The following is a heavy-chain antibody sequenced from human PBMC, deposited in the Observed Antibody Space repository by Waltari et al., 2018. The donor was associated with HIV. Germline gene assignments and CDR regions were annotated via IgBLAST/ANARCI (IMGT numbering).Heavy chain of an antibody. CDR1: GFTIDDYG. Sequence: DVRLVESGGEVVPPGASLRLSCVASGFTIDDYGMAWVRQRPGQGLEWVSNIDWNGGSANYGDSVKGRFTVFRDNPKASLYLQMNNLRDEDTGLYYCVRDSDGSGYDIWGRGTLVTVFS. CDR3: VRDSDGSGYDI. D-gene: IGHD3-3*01. V-gene: IGHV3-20*04. CDR2: IDWNGGSA. J-gene: IGHJ1*01.